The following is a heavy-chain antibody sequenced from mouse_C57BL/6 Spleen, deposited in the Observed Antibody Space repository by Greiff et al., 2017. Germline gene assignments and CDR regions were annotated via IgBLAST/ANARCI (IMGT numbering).Heavy chain of an antibody. V-gene: IGHV1-78*01. Sequence: QVQLQQSDAELVKPGASVKISCKVSGYTFTDHTIHWMKQRPEQGLEWIGYIYPRDGSTKYNEKFQGKATLTADKSSSTAYMQLNSLTSEDSAVYFFARERIPYGEGFAYWGQGTLVTVSA. J-gene: IGHJ3*01. CDR3: ARERIPYGEGFAY. D-gene: IGHD1-1*02. CDR2: IYPRDGST. CDR1: GYTFTDHT.